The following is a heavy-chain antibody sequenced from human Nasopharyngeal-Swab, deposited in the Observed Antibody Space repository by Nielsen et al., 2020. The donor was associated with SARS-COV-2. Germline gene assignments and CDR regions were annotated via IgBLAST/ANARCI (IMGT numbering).Heavy chain of an antibody. Sequence: ETLSLTCTGSGVTVSSDNMSWVRQAPGKGLEWLSVVYSSGGTDYADSVRGRFTISRDRSKNTVYLQMRRLRDDDTAVYYCARDHPPKEAAGTNYFDYWGQGTLVTVSS. CDR3: ARDHPPKEAAGTNYFDY. CDR2: VYSSGGT. CDR1: GVTVSSDN. D-gene: IGHD6-13*01. V-gene: IGHV3-66*01. J-gene: IGHJ4*02.